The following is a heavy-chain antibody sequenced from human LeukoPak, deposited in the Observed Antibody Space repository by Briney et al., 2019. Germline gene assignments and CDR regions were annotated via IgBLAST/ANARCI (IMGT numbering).Heavy chain of an antibody. CDR1: GGSISSSSYY. J-gene: IGHJ4*02. CDR2: IYYSGST. Sequence: SETLSLTCTVSGGSISSSSYYWGWIRQPPGKGLEWIGSIYYSGSTYYNPSLKSRVTISVDTSKNQFSLKLSSVTAADTAVYYCARGTIPSLTGFRFRSRPLDYWGQGTLVTVSS. V-gene: IGHV4-39*07. CDR3: ARGTIPSLTGFRFRSRPLDY. D-gene: IGHD3-9*01.